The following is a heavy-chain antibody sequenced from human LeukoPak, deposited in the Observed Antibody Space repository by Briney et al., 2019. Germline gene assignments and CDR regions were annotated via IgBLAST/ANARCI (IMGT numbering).Heavy chain of an antibody. CDR3: ARSYRPYYYYYMDV. CDR2: IYFSGST. V-gene: IGHV4-39*07. J-gene: IGHJ6*03. Sequence: SETLSLTCTVSGGSITSSSYYWGWIRQPPGKGLEWIGSIYFSGSTYHNPSLKSRVTISVDTSKNQLSLKLSSVTAADTAVYYCARSYRPYYYYYMDVWGKGTTVTISS. CDR1: GGSITSSSYY.